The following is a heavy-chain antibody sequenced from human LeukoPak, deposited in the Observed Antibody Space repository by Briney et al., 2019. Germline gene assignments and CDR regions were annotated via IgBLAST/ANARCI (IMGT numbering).Heavy chain of an antibody. V-gene: IGHV1-18*01. J-gene: IGHJ6*02. CDR1: GYTCTSYG. CDR2: IGAYNGNR. D-gene: IGHD2-2*01. CDR3: EKDVLGYASSTSCRNAQYYYYGMDV. Sequence: ASVKVSCKASGYTCTSYGSSWVRQAPGQRLEWMVWIGAYNGNRNYAQKLQCRVTMTTETIASTAYMVLRRLRSDDPAVYYWEKDVLGYASSTSCRNAQYYYYGMDVWGQGTTVTVSS.